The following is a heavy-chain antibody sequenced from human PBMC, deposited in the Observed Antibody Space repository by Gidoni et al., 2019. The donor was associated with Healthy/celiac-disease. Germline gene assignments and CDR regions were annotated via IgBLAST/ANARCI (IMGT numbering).Heavy chain of an antibody. CDR2: ISYDGSNK. J-gene: IGHJ4*02. CDR1: GFTFSSYA. D-gene: IGHD6-19*01. Sequence: QVQLVESGGGVVQPGRSLRLSCAASGFTFSSYAMHWVRQAPGKGLGWVAVISYDGSNKYYADSVKGRFTISRDNSKNTLYLQMNSLRAEDTAVYYCARDRGIAVAGGYFDYWGQGTLVTVSS. V-gene: IGHV3-30*04. CDR3: ARDRGIAVAGGYFDY.